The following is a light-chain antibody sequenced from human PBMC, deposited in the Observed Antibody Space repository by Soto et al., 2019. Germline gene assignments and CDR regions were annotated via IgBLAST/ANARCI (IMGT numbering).Light chain of an antibody. CDR2: GAS. CDR3: QQYNNWLWT. V-gene: IGKV3-15*01. J-gene: IGKJ1*01. CDR1: QSLSSS. Sequence: EIVLTQSPGTLSLSPGERATLSCRASQSLSSSQLAWYQQKPGLAPRLLIYGASTRSTGIPARFSGSGSGTEFTLTISSLQSEDFAVYYCQQYNNWLWTFGQGTKVDIK.